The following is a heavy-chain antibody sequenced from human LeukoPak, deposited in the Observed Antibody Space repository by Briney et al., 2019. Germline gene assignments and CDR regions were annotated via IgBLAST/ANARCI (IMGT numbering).Heavy chain of an antibody. J-gene: IGHJ3*02. D-gene: IGHD2-2*02. CDR3: ARLTVVPAAIQRAFDI. CDR1: GYTFTGYY. V-gene: IGHV1-2*02. CDR2: INPNSGGT. Sequence: ASVKVSCKASGYTFTGYYMHWVRQAPGQGLEWMGWINPNSGGTNYAQKFQGRVTMTRDTSISTAYMELSRLGSDDTAVYYCARLTVVPAAIQRAFDIWGQGTMVTVSS.